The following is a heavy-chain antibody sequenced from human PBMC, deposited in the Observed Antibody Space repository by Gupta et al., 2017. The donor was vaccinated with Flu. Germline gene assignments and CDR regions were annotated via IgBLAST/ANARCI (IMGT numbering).Heavy chain of an antibody. CDR2: ISADGVSK. D-gene: IGHD2/OR15-2a*01. Sequence: VQLVESGGGVVQPGTSLRLSCAASGLPFGYRCMHWVRQAPGKGLEWVGIISADGVSKFYGESVKGRFTISRDNSENTLFLQMTNLRPEDTAVYYCAKEDGNYFFDVWGRGTLVTVSS. CDR1: GLPFGYRC. J-gene: IGHJ2*01. V-gene: IGHV3-30*18. CDR3: AKEDGNYFFDV.